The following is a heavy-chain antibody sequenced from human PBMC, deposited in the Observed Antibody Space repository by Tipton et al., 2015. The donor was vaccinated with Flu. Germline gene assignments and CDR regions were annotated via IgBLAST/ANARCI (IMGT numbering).Heavy chain of an antibody. CDR3: AVGYYGRGDY. J-gene: IGHJ4*02. D-gene: IGHD3-3*01. V-gene: IGHV4-4*07. Sequence: TLSLTCTVSGVSISRYYWSWIRQPAGKGLEWIGRIYTSGSADYSPSLKSRVTMSVDTSKNQFSLKLSSVTAADTAVYYCAVGYYGRGDYWGQGTLVTVSS. CDR2: IYTSGSA. CDR1: GVSISRYY.